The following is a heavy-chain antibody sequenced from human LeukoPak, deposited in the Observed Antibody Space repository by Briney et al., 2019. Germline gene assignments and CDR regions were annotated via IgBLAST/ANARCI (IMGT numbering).Heavy chain of an antibody. V-gene: IGHV3-7*01. CDR3: ARRIAAAGFDY. D-gene: IGHD6-13*01. Sequence: PGGSLRLSCAASGFTFSSYWMSWVRQAPGKGLEWVANIKQDGSEKYYVDSVKGRFTISRDNSKDTLFLQMNSLRVEDTAVYYCARRIAAAGFDYWGQGTLVTVSS. CDR1: GFTFSSYW. J-gene: IGHJ4*02. CDR2: IKQDGSEK.